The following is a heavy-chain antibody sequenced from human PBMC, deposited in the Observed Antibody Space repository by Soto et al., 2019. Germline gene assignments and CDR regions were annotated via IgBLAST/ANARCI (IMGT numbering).Heavy chain of an antibody. J-gene: IGHJ6*02. CDR1: GFTFSSYA. D-gene: IGHD6-6*01. CDR2: ISGSGGST. Sequence: GGSLRLSCAASGFTFSSYAMSWVRQAPGKGREWVSAISGSGGSTYYADSVKGRFTISRDNSKNTLYLQMNSLRAEDTAVYYCAKGGAARPRLRDYGMDVWGQGTTVTVSS. CDR3: AKGGAARPRLRDYGMDV. V-gene: IGHV3-23*01.